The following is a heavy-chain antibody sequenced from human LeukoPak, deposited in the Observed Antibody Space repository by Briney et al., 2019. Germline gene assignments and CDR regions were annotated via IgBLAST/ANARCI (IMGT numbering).Heavy chain of an antibody. V-gene: IGHV4-59*08. CDR1: GGSISSYY. D-gene: IGHD4-17*01. J-gene: IGHJ5*02. CDR3: ARLNYGDYVLWGEGYNWFDP. CDR2: ISDIGST. Sequence: SETLSLTCTVSGGSISSYYWSWIRQPPGKGLEWIAYISDIGSTYYNPSLKSRVTISVDTSKNQFSLKLSSVTAADTAVYYCARLNYGDYVLWGEGYNWFDPWGQGTLVTVSS.